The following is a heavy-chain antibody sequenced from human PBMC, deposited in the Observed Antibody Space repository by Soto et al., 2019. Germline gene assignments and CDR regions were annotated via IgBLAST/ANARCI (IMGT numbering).Heavy chain of an antibody. Sequence: GGSLRLSCAASGFTFSSYEMNWVRQAPGKGLEWVSYISSSGSTIYYADYVKGRFTISRDNAKNSLYLQMNSLRAEDTAVYYCARAEGSYSSGYYGMDVWGQGTTVTVSS. CDR1: GFTFSSYE. D-gene: IGHD6-19*01. CDR2: ISSSGSTI. J-gene: IGHJ6*02. CDR3: ARAEGSYSSGYYGMDV. V-gene: IGHV3-48*03.